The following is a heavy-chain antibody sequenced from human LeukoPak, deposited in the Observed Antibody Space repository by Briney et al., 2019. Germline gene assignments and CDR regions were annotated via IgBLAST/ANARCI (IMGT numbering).Heavy chain of an antibody. CDR3: ARSIEVVTAPFDY. CDR1: GGSISSSSYY. CDR2: IYYSGST. Sequence: SETLSLTCTVSGGSISSSSYYWGWIRQPPGKGLEWIGSIYYSGSTYYNPSLKSRVTISVDTSKNQFSLKLSSVTAADTAVYYCARSIEVVTAPFDYWGQGTLVTVSS. J-gene: IGHJ4*02. V-gene: IGHV4-39*01. D-gene: IGHD2-21*02.